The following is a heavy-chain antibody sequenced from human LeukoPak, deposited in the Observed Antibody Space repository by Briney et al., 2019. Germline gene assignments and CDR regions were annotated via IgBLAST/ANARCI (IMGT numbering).Heavy chain of an antibody. CDR1: GYTFTSYG. Sequence: ASVKVSCKASGYTFTSYGISWVRQAPGQGLEWMGWISAYNGNTNYAQKLQGRVTMTTDTSTSTAYMELRSLRSDDTAVYYCARDQKAEYYYGSGMDVWGQGTTVTVSS. CDR2: ISAYNGNT. J-gene: IGHJ6*02. D-gene: IGHD3-10*01. CDR3: ARDQKAEYYYGSGMDV. V-gene: IGHV1-18*01.